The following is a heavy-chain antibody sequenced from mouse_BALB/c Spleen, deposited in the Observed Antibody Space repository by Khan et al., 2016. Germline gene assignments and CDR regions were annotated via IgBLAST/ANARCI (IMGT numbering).Heavy chain of an antibody. CDR1: GYTFTNSG. CDR2: INTYTGEP. Sequence: QIQLVQSGPELKKPGETVKISCKASGYTFTNSGMNWVKQAPGKGLKWVGWINTYTGEPTYADDLKGRFAFSLETSASTAYLLINNLKNEDMTTYFCSRGAMVTTGWYFDVWGAGTTVTVSS. CDR3: SRGAMVTTGWYFDV. D-gene: IGHD2-2*01. J-gene: IGHJ1*01. V-gene: IGHV9-1*02.